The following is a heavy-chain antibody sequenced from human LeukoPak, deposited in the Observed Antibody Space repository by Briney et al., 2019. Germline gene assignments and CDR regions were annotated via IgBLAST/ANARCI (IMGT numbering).Heavy chain of an antibody. V-gene: IGHV4-39*01. CDR3: ATLVSTRYYFDY. CDR2: IYYSGST. CDR1: DGSISSSSYY. D-gene: IGHD5/OR15-5a*01. J-gene: IGHJ4*02. Sequence: SETLSLTCTVSDGSISSSSYYWGWVRQPPGKGLEWIGSIYYSGSTYCNPSLKSRVTISVDTSKNQFSLRLTSVTAADTAVYFCATLVSTRYYFDYWGQGTLVTVSS.